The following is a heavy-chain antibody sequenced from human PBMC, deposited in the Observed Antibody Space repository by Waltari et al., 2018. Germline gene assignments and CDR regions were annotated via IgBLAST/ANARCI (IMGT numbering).Heavy chain of an antibody. Sequence: VQLVQPGAEAQKPEASVKVSCQASGYTFNDYYIYWVRQAPGQGLEWVGSINPKTGGTAFAQKFRGRVTMTSDTSISTADMELSGLTSDDTAVYYCARDGIGGAHLDYWGQGTLVTVSS. CDR2: INPKTGGT. D-gene: IGHD1-26*01. J-gene: IGHJ4*02. CDR3: ARDGIGGAHLDY. CDR1: GYTFNDYY. V-gene: IGHV1-2*02.